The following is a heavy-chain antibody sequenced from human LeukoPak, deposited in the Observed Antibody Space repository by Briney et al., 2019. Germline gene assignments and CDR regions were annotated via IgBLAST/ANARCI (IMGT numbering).Heavy chain of an antibody. V-gene: IGHV3-23*01. Sequence: GGSLRLSCAASGFTVSSNYMSWVRQAPGKGLEWVSAISGSGGSTYYADSVKGRVTISRDNSKNTLYLQMNSLRAEDTAVYYCAKTPFGDPNFLFDYWGQGALVTVSS. CDR3: AKTPFGDPNFLFDY. D-gene: IGHD3-10*01. CDR2: ISGSGGST. J-gene: IGHJ4*02. CDR1: GFTVSSNY.